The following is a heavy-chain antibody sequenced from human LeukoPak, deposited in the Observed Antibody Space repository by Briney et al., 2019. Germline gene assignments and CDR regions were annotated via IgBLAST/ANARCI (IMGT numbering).Heavy chain of an antibody. J-gene: IGHJ6*02. Sequence: SVKVSCKASGGTFSSYAISWVRQAPGQGLEWMGRIIPILGIANYAQKFQGRVTITADKSTSTAYMELSSLRSEDTAVYYCARVTAMVLTPYYYYGMDVWGQGTTVTVSS. CDR2: IIPILGIA. CDR1: GGTFSSYA. V-gene: IGHV1-69*04. CDR3: ARVTAMVLTPYYYYGMDV. D-gene: IGHD5-18*01.